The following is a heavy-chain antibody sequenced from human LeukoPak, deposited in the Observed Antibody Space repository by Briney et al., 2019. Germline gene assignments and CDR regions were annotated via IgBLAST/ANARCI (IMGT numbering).Heavy chain of an antibody. CDR3: AAAPSSSWYGVY. D-gene: IGHD6-13*01. CDR1: GYTFTGYY. J-gene: IGHJ4*02. CDR2: INPNSGGT. V-gene: IGHV1-2*02. Sequence: GASVKVSCKASGYTFTGYYMHWVRQAPGQGLEWMGWINPNSGGTNYAQKFQGRVAMARDTSISTAYMELSRLRSDDTAVYYCAAAPSSSWYGVYWGQGTLVTVSS.